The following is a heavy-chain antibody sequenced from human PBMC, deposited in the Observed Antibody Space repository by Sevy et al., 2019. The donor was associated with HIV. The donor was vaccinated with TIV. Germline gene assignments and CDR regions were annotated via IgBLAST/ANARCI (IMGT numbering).Heavy chain of an antibody. Sequence: GGSLRLSCAASGFTFFSHVMSWVRQAPGKGLEWVSGLSGSGGTKYYADSVKGRFSISRDNSKNKLYLQMSSLRIEDRAGYYGATGTTDSSIGWFFDVWGQGTMVTVSS. CDR2: LSGSGGTK. J-gene: IGHJ3*01. CDR3: ATGTTDSSIGWFFDV. CDR1: GFTFFSHV. D-gene: IGHD6-13*01. V-gene: IGHV3-23*01.